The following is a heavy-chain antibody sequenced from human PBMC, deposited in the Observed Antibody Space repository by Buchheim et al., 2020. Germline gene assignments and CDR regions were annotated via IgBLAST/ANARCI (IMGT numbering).Heavy chain of an antibody. CDR3: AREKKVVAAMALLGDYGMDV. J-gene: IGHJ6*02. V-gene: IGHV4-31*03. D-gene: IGHD2-15*01. CDR1: GGSISSGGYY. CDR2: IYYSGST. Sequence: QVQLQESGPGLVKPSQTLSLTCTVSGGSISSGGYYWSWIRQHPGKGLEWIGYIYYSGSTYYNPSLKSRVTISVDPSKHQFSLKLSSVTAADTAVYYCAREKKVVAAMALLGDYGMDVWGQGTT.